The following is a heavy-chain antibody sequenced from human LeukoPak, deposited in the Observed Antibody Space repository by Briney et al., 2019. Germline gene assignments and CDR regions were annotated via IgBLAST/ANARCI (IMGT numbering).Heavy chain of an antibody. J-gene: IGHJ5*02. CDR3: ARHTYQLLRLYNWFDP. D-gene: IGHD2-2*01. V-gene: IGHV4-34*01. CDR1: GGSFSGYY. CDR2: INHSGST. Sequence: PSETLSLTCAVYGGSFSGYYWSWIRQPPGKGLEWIGEINHSGSTNYNPSLKSRVTISVDTSKNQFSLKLSSVTAADTAVYYCARHTYQLLRLYNWFDPWGQGTLVTVSS.